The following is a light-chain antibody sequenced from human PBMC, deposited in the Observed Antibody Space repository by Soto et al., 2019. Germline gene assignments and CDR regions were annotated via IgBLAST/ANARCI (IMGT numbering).Light chain of an antibody. CDR3: QQYGSSPRIT. V-gene: IGKV3-20*01. CDR1: QRLSASD. Sequence: EIVLTQSPCTLSLSPGQRATLSCRASQRLSASDIAWYQQKPGQAPKFLIYGVSSRATGIPDRFSGSGSGTDFTLTISRLEPEDFAVYHCQQYGSSPRITLGQGTRLEIK. J-gene: IGKJ5*01. CDR2: GVS.